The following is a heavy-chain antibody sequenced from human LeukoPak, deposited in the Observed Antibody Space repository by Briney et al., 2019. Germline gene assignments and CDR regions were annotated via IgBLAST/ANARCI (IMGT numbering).Heavy chain of an antibody. D-gene: IGHD1-26*01. Sequence: ASVKVSCKASRYTFTGYYMHWVRQAPGQGLEWMGWINPNSGGTNYAQKFQGRVTMTRDTSISTAYMELSRLRSDDTAAYYCAREVGRGFDYWGQGTLVTVSS. CDR2: INPNSGGT. J-gene: IGHJ4*02. V-gene: IGHV1-2*02. CDR3: AREVGRGFDY. CDR1: RYTFTGYY.